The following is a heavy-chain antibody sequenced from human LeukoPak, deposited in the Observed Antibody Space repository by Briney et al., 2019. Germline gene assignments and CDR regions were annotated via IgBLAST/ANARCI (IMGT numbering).Heavy chain of an antibody. CDR3: AKDAYYDSGRYFDY. V-gene: IGHV3-30*18. CDR2: ISYEGSNK. D-gene: IGHD3-10*01. Sequence: GGSLRLSCAASGFTFSSYGMHWVRQAPSKGLEWVAVISYEGSNKYYADSVKGRFTISRDNSKNTLYLQMNSLRAEDTAVYYCAKDAYYDSGRYFDYWGQGTLVTVSS. J-gene: IGHJ4*02. CDR1: GFTFSSYG.